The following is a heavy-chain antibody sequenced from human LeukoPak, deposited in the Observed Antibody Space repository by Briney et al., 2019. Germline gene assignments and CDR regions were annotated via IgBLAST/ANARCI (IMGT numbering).Heavy chain of an antibody. Sequence: GSLRLSCAASGFTFSDYYMSWIRQAPGKGLEWVSYISSSGNIIYYADSVKGRFTISRDNAKNSLYLQMNSLRAEDTAVYYCAVFRWEPINFDIWGQGTMVTVSS. J-gene: IGHJ3*02. V-gene: IGHV3-11*01. CDR3: AVFRWEPINFDI. D-gene: IGHD1-26*01. CDR1: GFTFSDYY. CDR2: ISSSGNII.